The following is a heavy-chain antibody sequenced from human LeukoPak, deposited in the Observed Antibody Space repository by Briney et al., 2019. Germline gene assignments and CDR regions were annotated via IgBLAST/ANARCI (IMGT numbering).Heavy chain of an antibody. CDR1: GFTFSSYA. CDR2: ISGSGGGT. Sequence: GGSLRLSCAASGFTFSSYAMSWVRQAPGKGLEWVSAISGSGGGTYYADSVKGRFTISRDNSKNTLYLQMNSLRAEDTAVYYCAKDHISYGDFDYWGQGTLVTVSS. CDR3: AKDHISYGDFDY. V-gene: IGHV3-23*01. D-gene: IGHD4-17*01. J-gene: IGHJ4*02.